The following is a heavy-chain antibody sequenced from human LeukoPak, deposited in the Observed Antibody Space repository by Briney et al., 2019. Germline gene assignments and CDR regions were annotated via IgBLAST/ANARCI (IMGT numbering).Heavy chain of an antibody. CDR3: ARGQGTVTTH. Sequence: SETLSLTCAGSGGSFSGYYWTWIRQPPGKGLEWIGEINHSGSANYNPSLISRVTISLDTSKNHFSLNLSSVTAADTAVYYCARGQGTVTTHWGQGTLVTVSS. V-gene: IGHV4-34*01. CDR2: INHSGSA. D-gene: IGHD4-11*01. J-gene: IGHJ4*02. CDR1: GGSFSGYY.